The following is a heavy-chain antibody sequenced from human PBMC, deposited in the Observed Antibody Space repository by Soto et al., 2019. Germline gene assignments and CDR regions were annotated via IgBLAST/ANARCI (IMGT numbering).Heavy chain of an antibody. Sequence: ASVKVSCKTSGYTFTSYGISWVRQAPGQGLEWMGWITTDKGKTTYAQKFQGRVTMTTDTSTSTAYMEMRSLRSDDTAVYYCSDLGTWFVPWGQGTLVTVSS. CDR3: SDLGTWFVP. V-gene: IGHV1-18*01. J-gene: IGHJ5*02. CDR1: GYTFTSYG. CDR2: ITTDKGKT.